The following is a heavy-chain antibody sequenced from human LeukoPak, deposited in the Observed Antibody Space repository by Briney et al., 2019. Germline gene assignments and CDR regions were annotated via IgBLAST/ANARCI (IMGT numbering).Heavy chain of an antibody. J-gene: IGHJ6*02. CDR1: GYTLTELS. CDR2: FDPEDGET. D-gene: IGHD1-7*01. CDR3: ATGSSRNYNYYYYGMDV. Sequence: ASVKVSCKVSGYTLTELSMHWVRQAPGKGLEWMGGFDPEDGETIYAQKFQGRVTMTEDTSTDTAYMELSSLRSEDTAVYYCATGSSRNYNYYYYGMDVWGQGTTVTVSS. V-gene: IGHV1-24*01.